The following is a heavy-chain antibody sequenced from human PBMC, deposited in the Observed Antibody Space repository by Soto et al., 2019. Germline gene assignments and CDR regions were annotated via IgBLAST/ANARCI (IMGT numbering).Heavy chain of an antibody. V-gene: IGHV3-21*01. Sequence: EVPLVESGGGLVKPGGSLRLSCAASRFTFSSYRMSWVRHAPGKGLEVVSAISSSSSYIYYADSVNGRFTISGHNAKNSLYLQISSLSAEDTAVYYCARGGEYCTNGVCYTGDGDYWGQGTRVTVSS. CDR3: ARGGEYCTNGVCYTGDGDY. D-gene: IGHD2-8*01. J-gene: IGHJ4*02. CDR2: ISSSSSYI. CDR1: RFTFSSYR.